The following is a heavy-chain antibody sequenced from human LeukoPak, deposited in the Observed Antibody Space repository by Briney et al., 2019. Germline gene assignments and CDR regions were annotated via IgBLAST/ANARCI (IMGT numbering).Heavy chain of an antibody. CDR3: MTGLGSY. V-gene: IGHV3-15*01. CDR2: IKTTTDGGAT. CDR1: EYPFKDSY. D-gene: IGHD3-10*01. J-gene: IGHJ4*02. Sequence: PGGSFRLSCAVFEYPFKDSYMSWVRQAPGKGLEWIGRIKTTTDGGATDYVAPVKGRFTISRDDSENTLYLQMNSLKTEDAAMYYCMTGLGSYWGQGALVTVSP.